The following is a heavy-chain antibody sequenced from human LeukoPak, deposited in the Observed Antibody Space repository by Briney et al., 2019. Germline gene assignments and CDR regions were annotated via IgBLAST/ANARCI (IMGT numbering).Heavy chain of an antibody. V-gene: IGHV4-34*01. Sequence: PSETLSLTCAVSGGSYRDYYWSWIRQPPGKGLEWIGEINHSGSTYYNPSLRSRLTISVDTSQNQFSLKLSSVTAADTAVYYCARGRGYSYVYYYYMDVWGKGTTVTVSS. J-gene: IGHJ6*03. CDR2: INHSGST. CDR1: GGSYRDYY. D-gene: IGHD5-18*01. CDR3: ARGRGYSYVYYYYMDV.